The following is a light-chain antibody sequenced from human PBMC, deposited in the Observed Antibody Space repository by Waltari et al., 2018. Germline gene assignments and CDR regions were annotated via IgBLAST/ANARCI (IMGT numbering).Light chain of an antibody. CDR2: GTF. CDR1: QTIRTTY. CDR3: QQYDISPLT. Sequence: EIVLTQSPGTLSLSPGEGATLSCRTSQTIRTTYLAWSQQKPGQAPTLLIYGTFSRATGIPDRFTGSGSGTDFSLTISSLEAEDFATYYCQQYDISPLTFGGGTKVEIK. J-gene: IGKJ4*01. V-gene: IGKV3-20*01.